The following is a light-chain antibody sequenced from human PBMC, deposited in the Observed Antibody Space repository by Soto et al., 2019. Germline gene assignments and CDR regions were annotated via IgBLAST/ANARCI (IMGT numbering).Light chain of an antibody. CDR3: AAWDASLNAVV. V-gene: IGLV1-44*01. Sequence: QAVVTQPPSASATPGQRVTISCSGSSSNIGSNAVHWYQQLPGTAPKLLIYSTNQRPSGVPDQFSGSKSATSASLAISGLRSEDEADYYCAAWDASLNAVVFGGGTQLTVL. J-gene: IGLJ2*01. CDR1: SSNIGSNA. CDR2: STN.